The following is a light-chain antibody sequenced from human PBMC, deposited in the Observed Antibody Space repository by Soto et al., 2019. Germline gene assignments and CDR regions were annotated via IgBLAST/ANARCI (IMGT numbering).Light chain of an antibody. CDR3: QQLNSYPYT. CDR2: AAS. CDR1: QSITNW. V-gene: IGKV1-5*01. J-gene: IGKJ2*01. Sequence: DIQMTQSPSTLSASVGDRVTITCRASQSITNWLAWYQQKPGKAPNLLIYAASTLQSGVPSRFSGSGSGTDFTLTISSLQPEDFATYYCQQLNSYPYTFGQGTKLEIK.